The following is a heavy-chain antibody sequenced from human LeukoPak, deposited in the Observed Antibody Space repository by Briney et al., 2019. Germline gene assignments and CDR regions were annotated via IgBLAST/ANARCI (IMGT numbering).Heavy chain of an antibody. CDR3: TRDLLGSHTSYSSGAWDS. D-gene: IGHD2-21*01. CDR1: GGTFINYA. V-gene: IGHV1-69*13. CDR2: IIPIFDTA. Sequence: SVKVSCKASGGTFINYAISWVRQAPGQGLEWMGGIIPIFDTADYAQKFQGRLTITADESTSTAYMELSSLRAEDTAVYYCTRDLLGSHTSYSSGAWDSWGQGTLVTVSS. J-gene: IGHJ4*02.